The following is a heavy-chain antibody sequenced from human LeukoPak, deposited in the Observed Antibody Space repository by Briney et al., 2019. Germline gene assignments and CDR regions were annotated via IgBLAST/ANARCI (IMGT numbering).Heavy chain of an antibody. CDR2: VSENGDGT. CDR3: ARGWTTFHY. Sequence: GGSLRLSCVASGFTFNHYAMSWVRQAPGKGLEWVASVSENGDGTMYLDSVKGRFTISRDNSRKTVLLEVNSLRVEDAATYYCARGWTTFHYWGQGALVTVSS. CDR1: GFTFNHYA. J-gene: IGHJ4*02. V-gene: IGHV3-23*01. D-gene: IGHD1-1*01.